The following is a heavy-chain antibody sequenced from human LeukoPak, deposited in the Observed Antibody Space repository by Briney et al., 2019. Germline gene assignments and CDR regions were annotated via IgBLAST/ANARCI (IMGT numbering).Heavy chain of an antibody. D-gene: IGHD2-2*01. Sequence: GGSLRLSCVASGFTFSSYSMNWVRQAPGKGLEWVSSISGSSGYIYYADSVKGRFTISRDNAKNSLYLQMNSLRAEDTAVFYCARAPAREYQLLLGYWGQGTLVTVSS. V-gene: IGHV3-21*01. CDR2: ISGSSGYI. CDR3: ARAPAREYQLLLGY. J-gene: IGHJ4*02. CDR1: GFTFSSYS.